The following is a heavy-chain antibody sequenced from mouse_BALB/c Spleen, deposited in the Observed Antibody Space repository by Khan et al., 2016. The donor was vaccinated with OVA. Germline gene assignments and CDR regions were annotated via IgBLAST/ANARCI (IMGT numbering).Heavy chain of an antibody. Sequence: QFQLVQSGPELKKPGETVKISCKASGYIFTNYGMNWVKQSPGKDLKWMGWINTYTGEPTYADDFKGRFAFSLETSASAAFLQISNLKNEDMATYFCAGYRFDVGFAYWGQGTLVTVSA. V-gene: IGHV9-1*02. CDR3: AGYRFDVGFAY. CDR1: GYIFTNYG. D-gene: IGHD2-14*01. J-gene: IGHJ3*01. CDR2: INTYTGEP.